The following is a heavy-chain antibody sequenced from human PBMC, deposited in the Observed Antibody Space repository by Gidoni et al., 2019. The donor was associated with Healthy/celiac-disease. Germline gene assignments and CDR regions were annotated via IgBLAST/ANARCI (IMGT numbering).Heavy chain of an antibody. V-gene: IGHV3-66*04. CDR2: IYSGGST. D-gene: IGHD6-13*01. Sequence: EVQLVESGGGLVQPGGSLRLSCAASGFTVSSNYMSWVRQAPGKGLEWVSVIYSGGSTYYADSVKGRFTISRDNSKNTLYLQMNSLRAEDTAVYYCARPSSSWPYWYFDLWGRGTLVTVSS. CDR1: GFTVSSNY. J-gene: IGHJ2*01. CDR3: ARPSSSWPYWYFDL.